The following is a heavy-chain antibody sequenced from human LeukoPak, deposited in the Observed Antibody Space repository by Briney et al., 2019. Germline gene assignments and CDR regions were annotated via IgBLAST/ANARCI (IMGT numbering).Heavy chain of an antibody. J-gene: IGHJ4*02. CDR1: GGSFSGYY. V-gene: IGHV4-34*01. CDR3: ARYGDTAMGPIDY. D-gene: IGHD5-18*01. Sequence: SETLSLTCAVYGGSFSGYYWSWIRQPPGKGLEWIGEINHSGSTNYNPSLKSRVTISVDTSKNQFSLKLSSVTAADTAVYYCARYGDTAMGPIDYWGQGTLVTVSS. CDR2: INHSGST.